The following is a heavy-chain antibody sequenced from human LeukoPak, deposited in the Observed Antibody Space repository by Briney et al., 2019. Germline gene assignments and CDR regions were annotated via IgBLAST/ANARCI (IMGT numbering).Heavy chain of an antibody. CDR3: ASHGDPRYYFDY. V-gene: IGHV4-38-2*02. CDR2: IYRRGSS. J-gene: IGHJ4*02. CDR1: GFSITIGYY. Sequence: SGTLSLTCTVSGFSITIGYYWGWIRQPPGKGLEWIGSIYRRGSSYYNPSLKSRVTISTDTSKNQFSLKLSSVTAADTAVYYCASHGDPRYYFDYWGQGNLVTVSS. D-gene: IGHD4-17*01.